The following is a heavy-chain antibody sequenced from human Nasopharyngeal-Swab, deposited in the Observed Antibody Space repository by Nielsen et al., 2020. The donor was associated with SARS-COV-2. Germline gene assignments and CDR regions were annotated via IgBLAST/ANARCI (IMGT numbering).Heavy chain of an antibody. Sequence: WIRQPPGKGLEWVSSISSSSSYIYYADSVKGRFTISRDNAKNTLYLQMNSLRAEDTAVYYCARDHRGYGSGSYPDSWGQGTLVTVSS. CDR2: ISSSSSYI. V-gene: IGHV3-21*04. D-gene: IGHD3-10*01. CDR3: ARDHRGYGSGSYPDS. J-gene: IGHJ4*02.